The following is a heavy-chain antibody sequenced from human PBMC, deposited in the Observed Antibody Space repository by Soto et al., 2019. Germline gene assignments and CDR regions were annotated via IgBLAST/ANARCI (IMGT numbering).Heavy chain of an antibody. D-gene: IGHD6-19*01. Sequence: QVQLVESGAEVRKPGASVKVSCRASGYTFTTYYIHWVRQAPGQGLEWVGIINPSGGSTSYAQRLQGRVTMTRDTSTSTVYMELSSLTSEDTAVYYCARDRGIAVAAGAIDYWGQGTLVTVSS. CDR2: INPSGGST. J-gene: IGHJ4*02. CDR3: ARDRGIAVAAGAIDY. CDR1: GYTFTTYY. V-gene: IGHV1-46*01.